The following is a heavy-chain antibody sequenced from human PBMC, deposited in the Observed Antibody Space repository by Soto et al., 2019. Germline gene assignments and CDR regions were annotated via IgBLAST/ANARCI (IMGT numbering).Heavy chain of an antibody. Sequence: SETLSLPCTVSGGSISSYYWSWIRQPPGKGLEWIGYIYYSGSTNYNPSLKSRVTISVDTSKNQFSLKLSSVTAADTAVYYCARLYGFSGFDYWGQGTLVTVSS. CDR1: GGSISSYY. V-gene: IGHV4-59*08. CDR2: IYYSGST. D-gene: IGHD6-25*01. J-gene: IGHJ4*02. CDR3: ARLYGFSGFDY.